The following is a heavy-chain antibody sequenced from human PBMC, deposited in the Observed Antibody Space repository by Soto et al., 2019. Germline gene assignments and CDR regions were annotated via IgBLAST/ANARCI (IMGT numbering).Heavy chain of an antibody. D-gene: IGHD2-8*02. CDR3: ARDKITGLFDY. J-gene: IGHJ4*02. Sequence: SETLSLTCGGYGGSFSGYDWTWIRQPPGTGLEWIGEINHSGSTNYNPSLKSRVTISVDTSKNQFSLKLTSVTAADTAVYYCARDKITGLFDYWGQGTLVT. CDR2: INHSGST. V-gene: IGHV4-34*01. CDR1: GGSFSGYD.